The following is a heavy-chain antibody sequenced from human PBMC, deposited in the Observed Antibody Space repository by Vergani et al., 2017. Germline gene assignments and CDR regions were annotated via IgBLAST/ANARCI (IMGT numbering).Heavy chain of an antibody. CDR2: IYYSGST. CDR3: ARQGIAVAGTFYYYYGMDV. J-gene: IGHJ6*02. D-gene: IGHD6-19*01. CDR1: GGSLSSYY. Sequence: QVQLQESGPGLVKPSETLSLTCTVSGGSLSSYYWSWIWQPPGKGLEWIGYIYYSGSTNYNPSLECRVTIPVDTSKNQFSLKLGSATAADTAVYYCARQGIAVAGTFYYYYGMDVWGQGTTVTVSS. V-gene: IGHV4-59*08.